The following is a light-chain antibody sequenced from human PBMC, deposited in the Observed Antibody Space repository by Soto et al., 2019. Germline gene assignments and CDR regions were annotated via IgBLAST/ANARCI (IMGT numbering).Light chain of an antibody. J-gene: IGKJ1*01. CDR1: QSVSNY. V-gene: IGKV3-20*01. CDR2: GAS. Sequence: EIVMTQSPATLSVSPGERATLSCRASQSVSNYLAWYQQKPGQAPRLLIYGASSRATGIPDRFSGSGSGTDFTLTISRLEPEDFAVYHCQQYGSSLRTFGQGTKVDIK. CDR3: QQYGSSLRT.